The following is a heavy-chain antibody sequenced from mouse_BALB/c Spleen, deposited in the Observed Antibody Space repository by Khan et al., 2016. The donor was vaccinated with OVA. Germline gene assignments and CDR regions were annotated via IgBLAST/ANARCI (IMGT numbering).Heavy chain of an antibody. CDR3: TRACYGNDYDAMDN. J-gene: IGHJ4*01. CDR2: ISGGGGYT. CDR1: GFTFSSYG. D-gene: IGHD2-9*01. V-gene: IGHV5-6*01. Sequence: EVQLVESGGGLVKPGGSLKLSCAASGFTFSSYGMSWVRQTPDKRLEWVATISGGGGYTYFPASVTGRFTISSDNAKNTLYLKMSSLKTEDTARFYCTRACYGNDYDAMDNWGQGTSVTVSS.